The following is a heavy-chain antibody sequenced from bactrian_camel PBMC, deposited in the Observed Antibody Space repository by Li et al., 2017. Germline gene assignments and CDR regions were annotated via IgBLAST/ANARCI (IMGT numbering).Heavy chain of an antibody. J-gene: IGHJ6*01. CDR3: VKDLFRGAPVEQGWSTRADFAY. CDR2: IAAYGRS. D-gene: IGHD5*01. V-gene: IGHV3S1*01. CDR1: GSPGVTYS. Sequence: VQLVESGGALVQPGGSLRLSCAASGSPGVTYSLGWFRQTPGKGREGVAAIAAYGRSIYADSVKGRFTLFQHNARNTLYLQLNSLKTEDTGMYYCVKDLFRGAPVEQGWSTRADFAYWGQGTQVTVS.